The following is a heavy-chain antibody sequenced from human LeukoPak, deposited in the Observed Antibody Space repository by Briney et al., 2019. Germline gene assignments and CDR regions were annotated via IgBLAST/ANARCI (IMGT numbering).Heavy chain of an antibody. CDR3: ARDRAVGIVGATFSDY. J-gene: IGHJ4*02. CDR2: INPNSGGT. CDR1: VYTFTGYY. D-gene: IGHD1-26*01. V-gene: IGHV1-2*02. Sequence: ASVKVSCKASVYTFTGYYMHWVRQAPGQGLEWMGWINPNSGGTNYAQKFQGRVTTTRDTSISTAYMELSRLRSDDTAVYYCARDRAVGIVGATFSDYWGQGTLVTVSS.